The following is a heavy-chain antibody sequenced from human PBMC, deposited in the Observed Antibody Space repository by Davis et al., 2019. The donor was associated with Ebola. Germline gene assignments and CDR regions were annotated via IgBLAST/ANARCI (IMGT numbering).Heavy chain of an antibody. D-gene: IGHD4-17*01. CDR1: GFTFSSYG. J-gene: IGHJ6*04. CDR3: AKDGLDYGDYWAYYGMDV. CDR2: IWYDGSNK. V-gene: IGHV3-33*06. Sequence: GESLKISCAASGFTFSSYGMHWVRQAPGKGLEWVAVIWYDGSNKCYADSVKGRFTISRDNSKNTLYLQMNSLRAEDTAVYYCAKDGLDYGDYWAYYGMDVWGKGTTVTVSS.